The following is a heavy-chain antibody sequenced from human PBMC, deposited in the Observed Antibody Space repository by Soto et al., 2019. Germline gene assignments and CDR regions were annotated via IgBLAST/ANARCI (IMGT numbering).Heavy chain of an antibody. Sequence: QVQLVQSGAEVKRPGASVTVSCRSSGDTFNDYYIHWVRQAPGQGLEWMGWINPNGGVTKYAQKFQGWVSMTRDTSIRTVYMQLSRPRSDDTAVYSCARESGGATATLDYYYFYMDVWGTGTTVTVSS. V-gene: IGHV1-2*04. CDR2: INPNGGVT. CDR3: ARESGGATATLDYYYFYMDV. J-gene: IGHJ6*03. CDR1: GDTFNDYY. D-gene: IGHD5-12*01.